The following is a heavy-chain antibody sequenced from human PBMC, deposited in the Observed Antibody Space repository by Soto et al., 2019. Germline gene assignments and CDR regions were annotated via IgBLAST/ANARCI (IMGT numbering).Heavy chain of an antibody. J-gene: IGHJ5*02. CDR3: AGDSGALGITGTTMDWFDP. CDR1: GGTFSSYA. D-gene: IGHD1-7*01. CDR2: IIPIFGTA. Sequence: ASVKVSCKASGGTFSSYAISWVRQAPGQGLEWMGGIIPIFGTANYAQKFQGRVTITADESTSTAYMELSSLRSEDTAVYCCAGDSGALGITGTTMDWFDPWGQGTLVTVSS. V-gene: IGHV1-69*13.